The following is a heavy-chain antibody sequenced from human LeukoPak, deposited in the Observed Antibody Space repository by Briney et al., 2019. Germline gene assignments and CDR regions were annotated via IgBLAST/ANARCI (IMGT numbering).Heavy chain of an antibody. CDR3: ARGLNPTDSSGYYY. Sequence: PSETLSLTCTVSGGSISSYYWSWIRQPPGKGLEWIGEINHSGSTNYNPSLKSRVTISVDTSKNQFSLKLSSVTAADTAVYYCARGLNPTDSSGYYYWGQGTLVTVSS. CDR2: INHSGST. V-gene: IGHV4-34*01. J-gene: IGHJ4*02. CDR1: GGSISSYY. D-gene: IGHD3-22*01.